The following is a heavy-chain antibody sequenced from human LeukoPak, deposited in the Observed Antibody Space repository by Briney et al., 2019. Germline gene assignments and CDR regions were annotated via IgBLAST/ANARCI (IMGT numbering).Heavy chain of an antibody. CDR1: ALTFSSYG. J-gene: IGHJ4*02. CDR2: ISYDGSNK. V-gene: IGHV3-30*18. D-gene: IGHD3-22*01. CDR3: AKDPSGYDSSGYAYYFDY. Sequence: GGSLRLACTASALTFSSYGMDWVRQAPDKGLEWVAVISYDGSNKYYADSVKGRFTISRDNSKNTLYLQMNSLRAEDTAVYYCAKDPSGYDSSGYAYYFDYWGQGTLVTVSS.